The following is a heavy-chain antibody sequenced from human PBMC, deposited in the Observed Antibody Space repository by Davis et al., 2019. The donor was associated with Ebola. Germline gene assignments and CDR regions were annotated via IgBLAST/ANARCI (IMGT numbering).Heavy chain of an antibody. V-gene: IGHV3-15*07. CDR2: IKSKTDDGTT. J-gene: IGHJ4*02. Sequence: GESLKISCAASGFTFSNAWMNWVRQAPGKGLEWVGRIKSKTDDGTTDYAAPVKGRFTISRDDSKNTLYLQMNSLKTEDTAVYYCTALPHTIFGVVITLDYWGQGTLVTVSS. CDR1: GFTFSNAW. D-gene: IGHD3-3*01. CDR3: TALPHTIFGVVITLDY.